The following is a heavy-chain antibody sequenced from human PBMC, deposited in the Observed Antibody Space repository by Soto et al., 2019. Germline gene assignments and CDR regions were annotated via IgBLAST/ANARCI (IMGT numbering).Heavy chain of an antibody. D-gene: IGHD5-12*01. V-gene: IGHV5-51*01. J-gene: IGHJ6*02. CDR2: IYPADSDT. Sequence: GESLKISCKGSGYTFTSYWVGWVRQMPGKGPEWMAIIYPADSDTRYNPSLQGQVTISADMSTSTAYPQWNSLKASDTAMYYCARLAMATRRGYYGMDVWGQGTTVTVSS. CDR3: ARLAMATRRGYYGMDV. CDR1: GYTFTSYW.